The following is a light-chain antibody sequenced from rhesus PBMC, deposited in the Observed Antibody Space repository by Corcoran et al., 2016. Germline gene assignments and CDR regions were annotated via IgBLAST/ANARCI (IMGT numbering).Light chain of an antibody. CDR3: QETSNLYS. Sequence: EIVMTQSPATLSLSPGERATLSCRASQSVSSYLAWYQQKPGQAPRLLIYGASSRATGIPDRFSGSWFGTYFTLTLSSLEPEDFAVYFCQETSNLYSFGQGTKVEIK. V-gene: IGKV3-31*02. CDR2: GAS. J-gene: IGKJ2*01. CDR1: QSVSSY.